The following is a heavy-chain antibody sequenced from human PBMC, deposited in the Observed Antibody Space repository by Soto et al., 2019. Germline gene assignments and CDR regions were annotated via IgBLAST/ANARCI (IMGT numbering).Heavy chain of an antibody. J-gene: IGHJ4*02. CDR2: ISFSGSTI. D-gene: IGHD3-16*01. CDR1: GFTFSDYY. CDR3: AGGDSGSFDS. V-gene: IGHV3-11*01. Sequence: GGSLRLSCADSGFTFSDYYFTWIRQAPGKGLEWVSYISFSGSTIYYADSVKGRFTISRDNAKNSLYLQMNNLRPEDTAVYYCAGGDSGSFDSWGQGTLVTVSS.